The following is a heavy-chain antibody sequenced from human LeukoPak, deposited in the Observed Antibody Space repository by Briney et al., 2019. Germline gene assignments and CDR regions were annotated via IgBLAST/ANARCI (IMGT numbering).Heavy chain of an antibody. CDR3: ARGLSYYYDSSGYHHFDY. CDR2: ISAYNGNT. CDR1: GYTFPSYG. V-gene: IGHV1-18*01. D-gene: IGHD3-22*01. Sequence: GASVNVSCKDSGYTFPSYGISWVGQAPGQGLEWMGWISAYNGNTNYAQKLQGRVTMTTDTSTSTAYMELRSLRSDDTAVYYCARGLSYYYDSSGYHHFDYWGQGTLVTVSS. J-gene: IGHJ4*02.